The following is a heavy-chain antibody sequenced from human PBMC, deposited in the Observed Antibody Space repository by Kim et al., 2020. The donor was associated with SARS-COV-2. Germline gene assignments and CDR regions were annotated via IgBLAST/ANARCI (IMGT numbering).Heavy chain of an antibody. CDR2: INNSGST. CDR1: GGSFSGYY. CDR3: ARTGYSSSWYDY. V-gene: IGHV4-34*01. J-gene: IGHJ4*02. D-gene: IGHD6-13*01. Sequence: SETLSLTCAVYGGSFSGYYWSWIRQPPGKGLEWIGEINNSGSTNYNPSLKSRVTISVDTSKNQFSLKLSSVTAADTAVYYCARTGYSSSWYDYWGQGTLVTVSS.